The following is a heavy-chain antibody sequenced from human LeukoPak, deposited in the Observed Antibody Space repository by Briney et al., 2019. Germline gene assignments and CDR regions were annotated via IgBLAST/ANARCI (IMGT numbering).Heavy chain of an antibody. CDR3: ARVGDFWSGYFRSDYYYYYGMDV. D-gene: IGHD3-3*01. V-gene: IGHV3-74*01. J-gene: IGHJ6*02. Sequence: PGGSLRLSCAASGFTFSSYWMHWVRQAPGKGLVWVSRINSDGSSTSYADSVKGRFTISRDNAKNTLYLQMNSLRAEDTAVYYCARVGDFWSGYFRSDYYYYYGMDVWGQGTTVTVSS. CDR2: INSDGSST. CDR1: GFTFSSYW.